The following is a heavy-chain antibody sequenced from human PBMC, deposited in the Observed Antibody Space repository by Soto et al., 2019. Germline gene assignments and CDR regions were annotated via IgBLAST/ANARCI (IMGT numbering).Heavy chain of an antibody. CDR3: ARVVYGDYDGYYFDY. Sequence: SETLSLTCTVSGGSISSGDYYWSWIRQPPGEGLEWIGYIYYSGSTYYNPSLKSRVTISVDTSKNQFSLKLSSVTAADTAVYYCARVVYGDYDGYYFDYWGQGTLVTVSS. V-gene: IGHV4-30-4*01. CDR1: GGSISSGDYY. D-gene: IGHD4-17*01. CDR2: IYYSGST. J-gene: IGHJ4*02.